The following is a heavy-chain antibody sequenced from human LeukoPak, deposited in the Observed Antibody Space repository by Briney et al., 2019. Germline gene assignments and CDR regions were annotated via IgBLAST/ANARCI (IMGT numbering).Heavy chain of an antibody. Sequence: ASVKVSCKASGYTFTKYDINWVRQAPGQGLEWMGWINPNSGGTNYAQKFQGRVTMTRDTSISTAYMELSRLRSDDTAVYYCAGGNWGSRVFDYWGQGTLVTVSS. CDR3: AGGNWGSRVFDY. CDR1: GYTFTKYD. V-gene: IGHV1-2*02. J-gene: IGHJ4*02. D-gene: IGHD7-27*01. CDR2: INPNSGGT.